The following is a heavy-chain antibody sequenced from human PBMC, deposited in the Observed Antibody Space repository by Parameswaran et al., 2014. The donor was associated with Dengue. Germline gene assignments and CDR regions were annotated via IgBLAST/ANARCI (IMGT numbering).Heavy chain of an antibody. V-gene: IGHV7-4-1*02. CDR3: ARGRPLWPDSYLDS. D-gene: IGHD3-10*01. J-gene: IGHJ4*01. CDR2: IKGNTGNP. Sequence: WVRQAPGQGLEWMGWIKGNTGNPTYAQGFTGRFVFSLDTSVSTAYLQISGLKADDTAVYYCARGRPLWPDSYLDSWGQGTLVTVSS.